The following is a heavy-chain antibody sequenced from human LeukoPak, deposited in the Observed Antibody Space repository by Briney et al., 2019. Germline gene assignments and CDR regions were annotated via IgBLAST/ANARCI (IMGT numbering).Heavy chain of an antibody. J-gene: IGHJ3*02. CDR2: IYYSGST. Sequence: PSETLSLTCTVSGGSISSYYWSWLRQPPGKGLEWIGYIYYSGSTNYNPSLKSRVTISVDTSKNQFSLKLSSVTAADTAVYYCARHSGIAVGGSDAFDIWGQGTMVTVSS. V-gene: IGHV4-59*08. CDR3: ARHSGIAVGGSDAFDI. CDR1: GGSISSYY. D-gene: IGHD6-19*01.